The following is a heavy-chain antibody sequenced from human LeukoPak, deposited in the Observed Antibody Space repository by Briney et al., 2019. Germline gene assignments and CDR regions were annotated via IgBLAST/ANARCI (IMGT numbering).Heavy chain of an antibody. V-gene: IGHV3-64*02. D-gene: IGHD2-15*01. CDR1: GCTFSMYS. CDR3: ARVLAGYDY. J-gene: IGHJ4*02. CDR2: INSDGSST. Sequence: GGSLRLSCAASGCTFSMYSMHWVRQAPGKGLECVSAINSDGSSTYYADSVRGRFTISRDNSKNTLYLQMGSLITEDMAVYYCARVLAGYDYWGQGTLVTVSS.